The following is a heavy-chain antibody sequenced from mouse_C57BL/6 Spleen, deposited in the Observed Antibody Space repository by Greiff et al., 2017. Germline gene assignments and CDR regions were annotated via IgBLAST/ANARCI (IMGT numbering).Heavy chain of an antibody. Sequence: VQLQQSGPELVKPGASVKISCKASGYSFTDYNMNWVKQSNGKRLEWIGVINPNYGTTNYNKKFKGKATLTVDKSSSTAYMQLNSLTSEDSAVYYCARDDSNYGYFDVWGTGTTVTVSS. V-gene: IGHV1-39*01. CDR1: GYSFTDYN. CDR2: INPNYGTT. J-gene: IGHJ1*03. CDR3: ARDDSNYGYFDV. D-gene: IGHD2-5*01.